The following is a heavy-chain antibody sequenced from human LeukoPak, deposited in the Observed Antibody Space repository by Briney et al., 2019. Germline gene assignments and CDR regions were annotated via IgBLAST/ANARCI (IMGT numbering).Heavy chain of an antibody. D-gene: IGHD6-13*01. CDR3: ARDASEAAAANGFDP. Sequence: SQTLSLTCTVSGGSISSGDYYWSWIRQPPGKGLEWIGYIYYSGSTYYNPSLKSRVTISVDTSKNQFSLKLSSVTAADTAVYYCARDASEAAAANGFDPWGQGTLLTVSS. V-gene: IGHV4-30-4*01. CDR1: GGSISSGDYY. J-gene: IGHJ5*02. CDR2: IYYSGST.